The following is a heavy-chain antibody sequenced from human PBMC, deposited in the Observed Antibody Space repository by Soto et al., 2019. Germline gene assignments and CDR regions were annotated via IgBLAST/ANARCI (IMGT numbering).Heavy chain of an antibody. CDR3: ARDVGHYDILTGLYYYYDGMDV. D-gene: IGHD3-9*01. V-gene: IGHV3-33*01. J-gene: IGHJ6*02. CDR1: GFTFSSHG. Sequence: GGSLRLSCAASGFTFSSHGMHWVRQAPGKGLEWVAVIWHDGSNKYYADSVKGRFTISRENSKNTLYLQMNSLRAEDTAVYYCARDVGHYDILTGLYYYYDGMDVWGQGTTVTVSS. CDR2: IWHDGSNK.